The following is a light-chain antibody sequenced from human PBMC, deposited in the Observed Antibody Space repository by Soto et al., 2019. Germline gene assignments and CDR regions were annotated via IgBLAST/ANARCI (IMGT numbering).Light chain of an antibody. CDR3: QQYNSWPLT. J-gene: IGKJ4*01. CDR1: QSFSNNY. V-gene: IGKV3-20*01. CDR2: GAS. Sequence: EIVLTQSPGTLSLSPGERATLSCRASQSFSNNYLAWYQQKPGQAPRLLIYGASNRATGIPDRFSGSGSGTDFTLTISRLEPEDFEVYYCQQYNSWPLTFGGGTKVDIX.